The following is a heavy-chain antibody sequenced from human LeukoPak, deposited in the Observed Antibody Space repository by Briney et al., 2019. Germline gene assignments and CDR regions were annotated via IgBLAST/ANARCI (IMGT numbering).Heavy chain of an antibody. CDR2: INPNSGGT. Sequence: GASVKVSCKPSGYTFTGYYMHWVRQAPGQRLEWMGWINPNSGGTNYAQKFQGRVTMTRDTSISTAYMELSRLRSDDTAVYYCARGEKTYSSSWYYQDWYFDLWGRGTLVTVSS. CDR1: GYTFTGYY. CDR3: ARGEKTYSSSWYYQDWYFDL. V-gene: IGHV1-2*02. D-gene: IGHD6-13*01. J-gene: IGHJ2*01.